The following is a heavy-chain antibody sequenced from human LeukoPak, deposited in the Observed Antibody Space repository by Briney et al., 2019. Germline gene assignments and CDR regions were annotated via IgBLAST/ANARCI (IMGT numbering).Heavy chain of an antibody. V-gene: IGHV4-34*01. CDR2: TNHSGST. D-gene: IGHD5-24*01. CDR3: ARGRGDGYTSRYYFDY. CDR1: GGSLSGYY. J-gene: IGHJ4*02. Sequence: SETLSLTCPVYGGSLSGYYWSWIRQPPGQGLEWIGETNHSGSTNYNPSLKSRVTISVDTSKNQFSLKLSSVTAADTAVYYCARGRGDGYTSRYYFDYWGQGTLVTVSS.